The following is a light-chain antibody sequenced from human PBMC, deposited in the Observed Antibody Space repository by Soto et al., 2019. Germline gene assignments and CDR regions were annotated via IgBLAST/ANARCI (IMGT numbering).Light chain of an antibody. J-gene: IGKJ4*01. V-gene: IGKV3-20*01. CDR1: QSVSSD. CDR3: QQFSSYPLT. CDR2: DAS. Sequence: EIVMTQSPATLSVSPGERATLSCRASQSVSSDFAWYQQKPGQAPRLLIYDASSRATGIPDRFSGGGSGTDFTLTISRLEPEDFAVYYCQQFSSYPLTFGGGTKVDIK.